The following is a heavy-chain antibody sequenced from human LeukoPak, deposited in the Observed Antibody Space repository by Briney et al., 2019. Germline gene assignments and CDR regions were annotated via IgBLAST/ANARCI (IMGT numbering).Heavy chain of an antibody. Sequence: PGGSLRLSCAASGFTFSSYGMSWVRQAPGKGLEWVSAISGSSISTYYADSVKGRFTISRGNSKNTLYLQMNSLRAEDTAIYYCLGYCSSTSCYEGHWFDPWGQGTLVTVSS. V-gene: IGHV3-23*01. CDR3: LGYCSSTSCYEGHWFDP. J-gene: IGHJ5*02. CDR1: GFTFSSYG. D-gene: IGHD2-2*01. CDR2: ISGSSIST.